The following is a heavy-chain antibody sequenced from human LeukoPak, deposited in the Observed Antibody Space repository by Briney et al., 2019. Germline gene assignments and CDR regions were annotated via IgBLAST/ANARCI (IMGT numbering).Heavy chain of an antibody. Sequence: ASVKVSCKASGYTLTNYGISWVRQAPGQGLEWMGWISAYNGNTNYAQKLQGRVTMTTDTSTSTAYMELRSLRSDDTAVYYCARDMQWPVLGAFDIWGQGTMVTVSS. CDR1: GYTLTNYG. CDR2: ISAYNGNT. J-gene: IGHJ3*02. D-gene: IGHD6-19*01. CDR3: ARDMQWPVLGAFDI. V-gene: IGHV1-18*01.